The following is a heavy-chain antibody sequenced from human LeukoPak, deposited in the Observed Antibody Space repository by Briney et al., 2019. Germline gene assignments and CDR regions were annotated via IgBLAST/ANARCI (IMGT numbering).Heavy chain of an antibody. D-gene: IGHD3-10*01. V-gene: IGHV1-3*01. J-gene: IGHJ4*02. CDR3: ARGGAGYGSGSYLDARY. CDR2: INAGNGNT. Sequence: ASVKVSCKASGYTFTSYAMHWVRQAPGQRLEWMGWINAGNGNTKYSQKFQGRVTITRDTSASTAYMELSSLRAEDTAVYYCARGGAGYGSGSYLDARYWGQGTLVTVSS. CDR1: GYTFTSYA.